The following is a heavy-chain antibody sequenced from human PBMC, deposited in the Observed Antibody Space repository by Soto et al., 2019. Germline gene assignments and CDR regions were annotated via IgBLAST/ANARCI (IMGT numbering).Heavy chain of an antibody. CDR3: ARGNYVYYYGMDV. CDR2: IYYSGST. Sequence: SETLSLTCTVSGGSISSGNYYWSWIRQHPGKGLEWIGYIYYSGSTYYNPSLKSRVTISVDTSKNQFSVKVNSVTAADTAVYYCARGNYVYYYGMDVWGQGTTVTVSS. J-gene: IGHJ6*02. D-gene: IGHD3-16*01. CDR1: GGSISSGNYY. V-gene: IGHV4-31*03.